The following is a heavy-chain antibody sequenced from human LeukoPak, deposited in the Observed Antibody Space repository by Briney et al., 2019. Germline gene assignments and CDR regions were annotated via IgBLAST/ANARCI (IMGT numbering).Heavy chain of an antibody. CDR1: GGSISSYY. J-gene: IGHJ4*02. Sequence: PSETLSLTCTVSGGSISSYYWGWIRQPPGKGLEWIGSIYYSGSTYYNPSLKSRVTISVDTSKNQFSLKLSSVTAADTAVYYCARMTYYYDSSGYHFDYWGQGTLVTVSS. V-gene: IGHV4-39*01. CDR2: IYYSGST. CDR3: ARMTYYYDSSGYHFDY. D-gene: IGHD3-22*01.